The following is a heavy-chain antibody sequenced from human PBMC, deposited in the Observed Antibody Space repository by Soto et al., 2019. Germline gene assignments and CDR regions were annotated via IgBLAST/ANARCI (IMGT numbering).Heavy chain of an antibody. CDR3: ARGTYYYGSGSRNWFDP. CDR2: MNPNSGNT. J-gene: IGHJ5*02. CDR1: GYTFTSYD. Sequence: ASVKVSCKASGYTFTSYDINWVRQATGQGLEWMGWMNPNSGNTGYAQKFQGRVTMTRNTSISSAYMELSSLRSEDTAVYYCARGTYYYGSGSRNWFDPWGQGTLVTVST. V-gene: IGHV1-8*01. D-gene: IGHD3-10*01.